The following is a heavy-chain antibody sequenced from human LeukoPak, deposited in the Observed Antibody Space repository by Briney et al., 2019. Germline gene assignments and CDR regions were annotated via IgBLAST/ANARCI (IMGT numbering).Heavy chain of an antibody. Sequence: ASVKVSCKASGYTFTGYYMHWVRQAPGQGLEWMGWISAYNANTHYARKLQGRVTMTTDTSTSTAYMELRSLRSDDTAVFYCARDNYDSSGYYLDYWGQGTLVTVSS. CDR3: ARDNYDSSGYYLDY. CDR1: GYTFTGYY. V-gene: IGHV1-18*04. J-gene: IGHJ4*02. D-gene: IGHD3-22*01. CDR2: ISAYNANT.